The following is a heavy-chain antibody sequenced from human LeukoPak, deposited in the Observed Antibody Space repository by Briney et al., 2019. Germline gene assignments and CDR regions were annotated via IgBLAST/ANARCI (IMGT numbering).Heavy chain of an antibody. Sequence: ASVKVSCKASGYTFTGYYMHWVRQAPGQGLEWMGWVNPNSGGTNYTQKFQGRVTLTRDTSISTAYMEVSRLRSDDTAVYYCARGGGSISGPGDYYYGMDVWGQGTTVTVSS. CDR2: VNPNSGGT. CDR1: GYTFTGYY. D-gene: IGHD3-3*02. V-gene: IGHV1-2*02. CDR3: ARGGGSISGPGDYYYGMDV. J-gene: IGHJ6*02.